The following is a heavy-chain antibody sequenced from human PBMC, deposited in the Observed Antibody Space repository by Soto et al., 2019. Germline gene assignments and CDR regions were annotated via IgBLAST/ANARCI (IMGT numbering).Heavy chain of an antibody. CDR2: ISYDGNTQ. V-gene: IGHV3-30-3*01. D-gene: IGHD3-9*01. CDR3: AKEPNAYEINF. J-gene: IGHJ4*02. Sequence: QVQLVESGGGVVQPGGSLRLSCAASGFIFSGYAMHWVRQAPGKGLEWVAVISYDGNTQYYADSVKGRFTVSRDNSNNILYVEMNNLRDEDTAMYYCAKEPNAYEINFWGQGTLVTVSP. CDR1: GFIFSGYA.